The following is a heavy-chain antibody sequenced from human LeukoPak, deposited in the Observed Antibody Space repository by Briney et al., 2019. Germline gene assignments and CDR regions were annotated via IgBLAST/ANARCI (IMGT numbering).Heavy chain of an antibody. Sequence: ASVKVSCKASGGTFSSYAISWVRQAPGQGLEWMGGIIPIFGTANYAQKFQGRVTMTTDTSTSTAYMELRSLRSDDTAVYYCAREWVYLLAYCGGDCYRGWFDPWGQGTLVTVSP. J-gene: IGHJ5*02. CDR1: GGTFSSYA. CDR3: AREWVYLLAYCGGDCYRGWFDP. V-gene: IGHV1-69*05. D-gene: IGHD2-21*02. CDR2: IIPIFGTA.